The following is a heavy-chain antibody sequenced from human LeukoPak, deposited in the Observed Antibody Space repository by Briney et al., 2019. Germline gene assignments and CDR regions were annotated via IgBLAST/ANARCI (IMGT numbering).Heavy chain of an antibody. Sequence: GGSLRLSCAASGFTFSSYAMSWVRQAPGKGLEWVSYISSSGSTIYYADSVKGRFTISRDNAKTSLYLQLDSLRAEDTAVYYCARDRSGSYASSDYWGQGTLVTVSS. V-gene: IGHV3-48*01. CDR3: ARDRSGSYASSDY. D-gene: IGHD1-26*01. CDR2: ISSSGSTI. CDR1: GFTFSSYA. J-gene: IGHJ4*02.